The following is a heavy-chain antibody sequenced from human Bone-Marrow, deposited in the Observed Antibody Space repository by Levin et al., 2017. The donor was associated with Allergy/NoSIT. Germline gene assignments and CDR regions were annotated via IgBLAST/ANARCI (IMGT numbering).Heavy chain of an antibody. D-gene: IGHD3-22*01. CDR2: ISAYNGNT. CDR1: GYTLTNYA. Sequence: AASVKVSCKASGYTLTNYAISWVRQAPGQGLEWMGWISAYNGNTEYAQKVRGRVTMTTDTSTNTAYMELRSLRSDDTAVYYCARLFNYYDTSGYFYENLYYFDSWGQGTLVTVSS. J-gene: IGHJ4*02. V-gene: IGHV1-18*01. CDR3: ARLFNYYDTSGYFYENLYYFDS.